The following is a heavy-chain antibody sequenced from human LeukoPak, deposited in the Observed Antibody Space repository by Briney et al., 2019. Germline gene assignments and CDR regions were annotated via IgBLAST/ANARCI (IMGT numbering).Heavy chain of an antibody. V-gene: IGHV1-69*13. D-gene: IGHD5-18*01. Sequence: GASVKVSCKASGGTFSSYAISWVRQAPGQGLEWMGGIIPIFGTANYAQKFQGRVTITADESTSTAYMELGSLRSEDTAVYYCARVSFRGYSYGYWFDPWGQGTLVTVSS. CDR1: GGTFSSYA. J-gene: IGHJ5*02. CDR2: IIPIFGTA. CDR3: ARVSFRGYSYGYWFDP.